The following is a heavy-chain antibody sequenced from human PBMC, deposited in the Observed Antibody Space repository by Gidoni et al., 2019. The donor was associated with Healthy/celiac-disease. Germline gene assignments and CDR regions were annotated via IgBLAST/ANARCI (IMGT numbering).Heavy chain of an antibody. CDR1: GFTFSSYA. Sequence: QVQLVESGGGVVQPGRSLRLSCAASGFTFSSYAMHWVRQAPGKGLEWVAVISYDGSNKYYADSVKCRFTISRDNSKNTLYLQMNSLRAEDTAVYYCAREGNYYDSSGYYFDYWGQGTLVTVSS. D-gene: IGHD3-22*01. CDR2: ISYDGSNK. V-gene: IGHV3-30*04. J-gene: IGHJ4*02. CDR3: AREGNYYDSSGYYFDY.